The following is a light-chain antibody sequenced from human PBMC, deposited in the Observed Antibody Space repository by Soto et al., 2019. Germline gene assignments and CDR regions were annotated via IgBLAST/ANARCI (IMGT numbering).Light chain of an antibody. Sequence: QSVLTQPPSASGTPGQRVTISCSGSSSNIGRSNVNWYQHLPGTAPKLLIYSSNQRPSGVPDRFSGSKSGTSASLAISGLQSEDGAEYYCASWDDSLNGVIFGGGTKLTVL. CDR2: SSN. CDR3: ASWDDSLNGVI. CDR1: SSNIGRSN. V-gene: IGLV1-44*01. J-gene: IGLJ2*01.